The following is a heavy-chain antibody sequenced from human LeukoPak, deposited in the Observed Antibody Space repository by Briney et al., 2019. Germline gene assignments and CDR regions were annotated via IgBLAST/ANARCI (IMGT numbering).Heavy chain of an antibody. V-gene: IGHV3-30*18. CDR1: GFTFSSYG. CDR2: ISYDGSNK. Sequence: PGRSLRLSCAASGFTFSSYGMHWVRQAPGKGLEWVAVISYDGSNKYYADSVKGRFTISRDNSKNTLYLQMNSLRAEDTAVYYCAKEVWFGEVYYYYYGMDVWGQGTTVTVSS. CDR3: AKEVWFGEVYYYYYGMDV. D-gene: IGHD3-10*01. J-gene: IGHJ6*02.